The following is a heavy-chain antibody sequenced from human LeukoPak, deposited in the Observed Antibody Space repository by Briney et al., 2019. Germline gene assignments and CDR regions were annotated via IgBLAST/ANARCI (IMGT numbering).Heavy chain of an antibody. V-gene: IGHV4-31*03. CDR1: GGSISSGGYY. D-gene: IGHD3-16*02. CDR2: IYYSGST. CDR3: ARDRATLPVRGGHDYVWGSYRPNYYFDY. J-gene: IGHJ4*02. Sequence: PSETLSLTCTVSGGSISSGGYYWSWIRQHPGKGLEWIGYIYYSGSTYYNPSLKSRVTISVDTSKNQFSLKLSSVTAADTAVYYCARDRATLPVRGGHDYVWGSYRPNYYFDYWGQGTLVTVSS.